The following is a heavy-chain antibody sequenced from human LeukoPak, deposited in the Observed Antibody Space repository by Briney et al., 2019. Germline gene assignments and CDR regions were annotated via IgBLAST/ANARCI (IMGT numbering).Heavy chain of an antibody. CDR2: IYYSGST. Sequence: SETLSLTCTVSGGSISSYYWSWIRQPPGKGLGWIGYIYYSGSTNYNPSLKSRVTISVDTSKNQFSLKLGSVTAADTAVYYCARSPYNWFDPWGQGTLVTVSS. CDR3: ARSPYNWFDP. J-gene: IGHJ5*02. CDR1: GGSISSYY. V-gene: IGHV4-59*01.